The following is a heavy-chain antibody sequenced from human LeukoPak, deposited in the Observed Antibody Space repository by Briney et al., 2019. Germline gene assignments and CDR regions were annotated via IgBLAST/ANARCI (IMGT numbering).Heavy chain of an antibody. J-gene: IGHJ3*02. Sequence: TSETLSLTCAVYGGSFSGYYWSWIRQPPGKGLEWIGEINHSGSTNYNPSLKSRVTISVDTSKNQFSLKLSSVTAADTAVYYCARGPSYDFWSGSDAFDIWGQGTMVTVSS. CDR2: INHSGST. V-gene: IGHV4-34*01. D-gene: IGHD3-3*01. CDR1: GGSFSGYY. CDR3: ARGPSYDFWSGSDAFDI.